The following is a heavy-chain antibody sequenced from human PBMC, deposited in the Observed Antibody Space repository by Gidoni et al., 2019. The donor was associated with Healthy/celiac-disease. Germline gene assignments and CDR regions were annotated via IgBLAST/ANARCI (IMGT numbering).Heavy chain of an antibody. V-gene: IGHV4-39*01. D-gene: IGHD4-17*01. Sequence: QLQLQESGPGLVKPSETLSLTCTVSGGSISSSSYYWGWTRQPPGQGLEWIGSIYYSGSTYYNPSLKSRVTISVDTSKNQFSLKLSSVTAADTAVYYCARHGGVVRARAATTVVTPGGAFDIWGQGTMVTVSS. CDR2: IYYSGST. CDR3: ARHGGVVRARAATTVVTPGGAFDI. J-gene: IGHJ3*02. CDR1: GGSISSSSYY.